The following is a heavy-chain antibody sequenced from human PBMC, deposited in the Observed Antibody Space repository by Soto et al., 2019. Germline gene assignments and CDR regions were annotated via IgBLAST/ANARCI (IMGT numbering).Heavy chain of an antibody. CDR2: IYYSGST. CDR3: ARGELWGFDY. D-gene: IGHD3-10*01. V-gene: IGHV4-31*03. J-gene: IGHJ4*02. Sequence: PSETLSLTCTVSGGSISSGGYYWSWIRQHPGKGREWIGNIYYSGSTSYNPSLKSRVTISVDTSKNQFSLKLSPVTAADRAVYYCARGELWGFDYWGQGTLFTVSS. CDR1: GGSISSGGYY.